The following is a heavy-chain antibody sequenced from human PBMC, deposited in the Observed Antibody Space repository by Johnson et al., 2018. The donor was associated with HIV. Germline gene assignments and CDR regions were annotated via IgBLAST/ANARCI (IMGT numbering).Heavy chain of an antibody. CDR1: GFTFNNAW. Sequence: QVQLVESGGGVVQPGRSLRLSCAASGFTFNNAWMSWVRQAPGKGLEWVATISYDGGNKNYADSVKGRFTISRDTAKNSLYLQMNSLRAEDTALYYCAKDPYGGPDGPGAFDIWGQGTMVTVSS. CDR3: AKDPYGGPDGPGAFDI. V-gene: IGHV3-30*18. J-gene: IGHJ3*02. D-gene: IGHD4-23*01. CDR2: ISYDGGNK.